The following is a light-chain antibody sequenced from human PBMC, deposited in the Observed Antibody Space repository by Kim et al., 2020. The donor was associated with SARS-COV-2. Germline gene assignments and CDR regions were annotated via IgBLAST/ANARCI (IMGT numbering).Light chain of an antibody. CDR1: VLGDKY. Sequence: VSPGQTASITCSGDVLGDKYVFWYQQKPGQSPVLVIYQDIKRPSGIPERFSASNSGNTATLTISGTQATDEADYYCQAWDSGTAVVFGGGTQLTVL. V-gene: IGLV3-1*01. J-gene: IGLJ2*01. CDR3: QAWDSGTAVV. CDR2: QDI.